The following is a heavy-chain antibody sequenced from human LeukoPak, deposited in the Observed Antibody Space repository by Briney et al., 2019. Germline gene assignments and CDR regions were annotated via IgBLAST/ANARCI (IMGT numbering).Heavy chain of an antibody. CDR1: GFTFSSYN. J-gene: IGHJ6*03. D-gene: IGHD3-10*01. V-gene: IGHV3-21*01. CDR2: ITSSSGYI. Sequence: GGSLRLSCAASGFTFSSYNMNWVRQAPGKGLEWVSSITSSSGYIYYADSVKGRFTISRDNSKNTLYLQMNSLKGDDTAAYYCAKDSAFYYIDVWGKGTTVSISS. CDR3: AKDSAFYYIDV.